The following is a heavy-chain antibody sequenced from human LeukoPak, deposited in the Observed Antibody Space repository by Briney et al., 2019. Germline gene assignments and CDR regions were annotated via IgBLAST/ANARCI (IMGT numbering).Heavy chain of an antibody. CDR2: IFYSGST. J-gene: IGHJ5*02. V-gene: IGHV4-59*01. D-gene: IGHD1-14*01. CDR1: GGSFSGYY. CDR3: ARVMSTPGGWFDP. Sequence: PSETLSLTCAVYGGSFSGYYWSWIRQPPGKGLEWIGYIFYSGSTNNNPSLKSRVTMSADTSKNQFSLKLSSVTAADTAVYYCARVMSTPGGWFDPWGQGTLVTVSS.